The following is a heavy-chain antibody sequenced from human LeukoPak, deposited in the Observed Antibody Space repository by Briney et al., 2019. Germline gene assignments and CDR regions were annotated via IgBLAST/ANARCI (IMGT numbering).Heavy chain of an antibody. CDR1: GGTFSSYA. D-gene: IGHD2-15*01. CDR2: IIPILGIA. Sequence: SVKVSCKASGGTFSSYAISWARQAPGQGLEWMGRIIPILGIANYAQKFQGRVTITADKSTSTAYMELSSLRSEDTAVYYCARGGYCSGGSCYIVWGQGTLVTVSS. CDR3: ARGGYCSGGSCYIV. J-gene: IGHJ4*02. V-gene: IGHV1-69*04.